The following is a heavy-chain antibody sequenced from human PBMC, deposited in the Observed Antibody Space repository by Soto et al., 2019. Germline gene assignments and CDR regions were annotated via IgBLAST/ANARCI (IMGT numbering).Heavy chain of an antibody. D-gene: IGHD3-10*01. CDR3: ARDRYRYYYASGSYRSYYYYYGMDV. J-gene: IGHJ6*02. CDR1: GFIFTSYG. CDR2: ISYDGTNK. V-gene: IGHV3-30*03. Sequence: QEQLVESGGGVVQPGRSLRLSCAASGFIFTSYGMHWVRQAPGKGLEWVAVISYDGTNKYYADSVKGRFTTSRDNSKNTLNLQMNSLRAEDTAVYYCARDRYRYYYASGSYRSYYYYYGMDVWGQGTTVTVSS.